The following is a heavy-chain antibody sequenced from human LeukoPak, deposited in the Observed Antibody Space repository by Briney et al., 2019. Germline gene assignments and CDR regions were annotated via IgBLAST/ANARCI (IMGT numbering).Heavy chain of an antibody. D-gene: IGHD3-10*01. CDR2: INTDGSIT. V-gene: IGHV3-74*01. J-gene: IGHJ4*02. CDR1: GLAFSAYK. CDR3: ARDRGPRTGFMVREAYDY. Sequence: GRSLRLSCAASGLAFSAYKKHWVRQAPRKGLVWVSRINTDGSITNYADSVKGRFSISRDNAKNTLYLQMSSLRAEDTAVYYCARDRGPRTGFMVREAYDYWGQGTLVTVSS.